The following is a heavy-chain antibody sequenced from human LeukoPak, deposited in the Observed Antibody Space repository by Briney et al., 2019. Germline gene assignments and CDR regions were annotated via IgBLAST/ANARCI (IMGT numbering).Heavy chain of an antibody. Sequence: PGGSLRLSCAGSGFTFSRHGMNGVRQAAGKGVEGVSGISPSGDITYYADSVKGRFSISRDNSKNPVFLQMNSLRAEDTAIYHCARDSAWIQFTDWGQGTLVTVSS. J-gene: IGHJ4*02. CDR2: ISPSGDIT. CDR3: ARDSAWIQFTD. D-gene: IGHD5-18*01. CDR1: GFTFSRHG. V-gene: IGHV3-23*01.